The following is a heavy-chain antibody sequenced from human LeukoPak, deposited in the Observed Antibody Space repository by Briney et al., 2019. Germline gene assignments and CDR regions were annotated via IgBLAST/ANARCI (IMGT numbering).Heavy chain of an antibody. CDR3: ARSAGVNYFDY. CDR2: IYYSEST. V-gene: IGHV4-31*03. CDR1: GGSISSGNYY. D-gene: IGHD7-27*01. Sequence: SETLSLTCTVLGGSISSGNYYWNWIRQHPGKGLEWIGYIYYSESTYSNPSLKSRVTISIDTSKNQFSLKLGSVTVADTAVYFCARSAGVNYFDYWGQGTLVTVSS. J-gene: IGHJ4*02.